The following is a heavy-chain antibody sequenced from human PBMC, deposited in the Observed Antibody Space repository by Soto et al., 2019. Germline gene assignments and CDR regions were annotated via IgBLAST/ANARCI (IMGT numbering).Heavy chain of an antibody. Sequence: PGLSRKVSRKVSGYSFTSYWIGCVSQMNGKGLEWMGIIYPGDSDTRYSPSFQGQVTISADKSISTAYLQWSSLKASDTAMYYCASYDSSGYPIMPYYYYGMDVWGQGTTVTVS. D-gene: IGHD3-22*01. J-gene: IGHJ6*02. CDR1: GYSFTSYW. V-gene: IGHV5-51*01. CDR2: IYPGDSDT. CDR3: ASYDSSGYPIMPYYYYGMDV.